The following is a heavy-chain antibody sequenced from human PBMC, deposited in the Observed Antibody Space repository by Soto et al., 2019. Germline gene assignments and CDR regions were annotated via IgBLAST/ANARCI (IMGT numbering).Heavy chain of an antibody. J-gene: IGHJ4*02. V-gene: IGHV3-15*01. CDR3: TSKTEYYDFWSGYYDFDY. D-gene: IGHD3-3*01. CDR1: GFTFSNAW. Sequence: GGSLRLSCAASGFTFSNAWMSWVRQAPGKGLEWVGRIKSKTDGGTTDYAAPVKGRFTISRDDSKNTLYLQMYSLKTEDTAVYYCTSKTEYYDFWSGYYDFDYWGQGTLVTVSS. CDR2: IKSKTDGGTT.